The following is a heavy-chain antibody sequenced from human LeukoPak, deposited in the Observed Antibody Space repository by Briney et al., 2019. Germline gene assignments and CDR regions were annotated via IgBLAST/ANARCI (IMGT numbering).Heavy chain of an antibody. CDR1: GFIFSGYW. D-gene: IGHD3-22*01. J-gene: IGHJ4*02. CDR3: ARIDSSGYTFDY. V-gene: IGHV3-7*01. CDR2: IKQDGSVK. Sequence: PGRSLRLSCAASGFIFSGYWMNWVRQAPGKGLEWVANIKQDGSVKHYVDSVKGRFTISRDNAKNLLYLQMTSLRAEDTAVYYCARIDSSGYTFDYWGQGTLVTVSS.